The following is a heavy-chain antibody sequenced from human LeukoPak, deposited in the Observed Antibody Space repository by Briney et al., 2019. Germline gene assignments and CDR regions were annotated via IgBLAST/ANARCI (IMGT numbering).Heavy chain of an antibody. Sequence: SETLSLTCTVSGGSISSSSYYWGWIRQPPGKGLEWIGEINHSGSTNYNPSLKSRVTISVDTSKNQFSLKLSSVTAADTAVYYCAREPYYYDSSGYKHAFDIWGQGTMVTVSS. J-gene: IGHJ3*02. D-gene: IGHD3-22*01. CDR3: AREPYYYDSSGYKHAFDI. CDR1: GGSISSSSYY. V-gene: IGHV4-39*07. CDR2: INHSGST.